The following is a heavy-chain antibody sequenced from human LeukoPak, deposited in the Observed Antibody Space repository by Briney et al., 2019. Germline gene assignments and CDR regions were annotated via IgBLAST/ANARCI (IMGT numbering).Heavy chain of an antibody. CDR1: GYTFTSYG. J-gene: IGHJ1*01. CDR2: INGGNDDA. CDR3: ARVPLSDSSGHYYPH. V-gene: IGHV1-3*01. Sequence: ASVKLSCKTSGYTFTSYGMHWVRQAPGQRLEWMAWINGGNDDAKYSQKFQGRVTIIRDTSASTAYMELSSLGSEDTAVYYCARVPLSDSSGHYYPHWGQGPLVTVSS. D-gene: IGHD3-22*01.